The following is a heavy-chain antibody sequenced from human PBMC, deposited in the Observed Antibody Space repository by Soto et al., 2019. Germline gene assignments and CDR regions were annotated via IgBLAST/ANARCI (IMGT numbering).Heavy chain of an antibody. CDR2: ISAYNGNT. CDR1: GYTLTSYG. D-gene: IGHD2-15*01. CDR3: ARGYCSGGSCFNFDY. V-gene: IGHV1-18*01. J-gene: IGHJ4*02. Sequence: ASVKVSCKASGYTLTSYGISWVRQAPGQGLEWMGWISAYNGNTNYAQKLQGRDTMTTDTSTSTAYMELRSLRSDDTAVYYCARGYCSGGSCFNFDYWGQGTLVTVSS.